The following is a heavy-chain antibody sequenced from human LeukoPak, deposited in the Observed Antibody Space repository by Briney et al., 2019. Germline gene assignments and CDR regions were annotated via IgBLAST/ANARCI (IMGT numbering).Heavy chain of an antibody. V-gene: IGHV4-4*02. CDR2: IYHSGNA. Sequence: SEPLSLTCAVSGGSISSVHWWSWVRQPPGKGLEWIGEIYHSGNANYNPSVKSRVTISVDKSKNQFSLKLSSVTAADTAVYYCARTYCSGGICYESFDCWGQGTLVTVSS. D-gene: IGHD2-15*01. CDR3: ARTYCSGGICYESFDC. J-gene: IGHJ4*02. CDR1: GGSISSVHW.